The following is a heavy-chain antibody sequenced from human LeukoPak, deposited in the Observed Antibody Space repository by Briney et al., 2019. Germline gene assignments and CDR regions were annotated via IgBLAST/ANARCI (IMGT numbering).Heavy chain of an antibody. CDR2: ISSSSSYI. CDR1: GITFNSYT. V-gene: IGHV3-21*01. CDR3: ARDLLVWLLGNDAFDI. Sequence: AGGSLRLSCAASGITFNSYTMNWVRQAPGKGLEWVSSISSSSSYIYYAASVKGRFTISRDNAKNSLYLQMNRLRAEDTAVYYCARDLLVWLLGNDAFDIWGQGTMVTVSS. J-gene: IGHJ3*02. D-gene: IGHD3-22*01.